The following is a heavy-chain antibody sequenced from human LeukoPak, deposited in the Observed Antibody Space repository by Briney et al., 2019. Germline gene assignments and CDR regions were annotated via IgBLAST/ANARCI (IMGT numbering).Heavy chain of an antibody. Sequence: PSETLSLTCTVSGGSISSNYWSWIRQPPGKGLEWIGYIYTSGSTNYSPSLKSRVTISADTSKNQFSLKLTSVTAADTAVYYCARQAYYYDSSGYYYYYMDVWGKGTTVTVSS. V-gene: IGHV4-4*09. J-gene: IGHJ6*03. D-gene: IGHD3-22*01. CDR3: ARQAYYYDSSGYYYYYMDV. CDR2: IYTSGST. CDR1: GGSISSNY.